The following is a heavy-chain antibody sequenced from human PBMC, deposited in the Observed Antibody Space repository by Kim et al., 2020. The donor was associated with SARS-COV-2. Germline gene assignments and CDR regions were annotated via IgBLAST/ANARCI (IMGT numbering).Heavy chain of an antibody. Sequence: GGSLRLSCAASGFVFSNFWMTWVRQAPGKGLEWVANIKKDGNEKFYVDSVKGRFTISRDNAKRSLFLQLNSLRHEDTAVYYGVRDGGGTVAVTGPPSYYYGLDVWGQGTTVTVSS. CDR3: VRDGGGTVAVTGPPSYYYGLDV. J-gene: IGHJ6*02. CDR1: GFVFSNFW. D-gene: IGHD6-19*01. V-gene: IGHV3-7*01. CDR2: IKKDGNEK.